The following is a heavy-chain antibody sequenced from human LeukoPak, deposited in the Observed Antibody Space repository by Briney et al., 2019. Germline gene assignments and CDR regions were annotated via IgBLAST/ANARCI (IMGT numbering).Heavy chain of an antibody. CDR1: GGSVSSGSYY. CDR2: IYYSGST. CDR3: ARDGGYSYGTIDY. J-gene: IGHJ4*02. Sequence: SETLSLTCTVSGGSVSSGSYYWSWIRQPPGKGLEWIGYIYYSGSTNYNPSLKSRVTISVDTSKNQFSLKLSSVTAAGTAVYYCARDGGYSYGTIDYWGQGTLVTVSS. V-gene: IGHV4-61*01. D-gene: IGHD5-18*01.